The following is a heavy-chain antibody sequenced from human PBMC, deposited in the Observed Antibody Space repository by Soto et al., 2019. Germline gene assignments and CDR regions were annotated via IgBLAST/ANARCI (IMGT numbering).Heavy chain of an antibody. CDR3: ARGGVNSYGYYYYGMDV. D-gene: IGHD5-18*01. CDR2: VTADGGT. V-gene: IGHV3-23*01. Sequence: GGSLRLSCEGSGFTVSSHAMTWIRQAPGKGPEWVSTVTADGGTYYADSVKGRFAMSRDTSENTLYLQMNSLRAEDTAVYYCARGGVNSYGYYYYGMDVWGQGTTVTVSS. CDR1: GFTVSSHA. J-gene: IGHJ6*02.